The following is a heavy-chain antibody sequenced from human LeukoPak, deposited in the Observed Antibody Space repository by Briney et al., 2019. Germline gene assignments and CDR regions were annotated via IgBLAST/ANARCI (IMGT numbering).Heavy chain of an antibody. CDR3: TRVNRNAFDI. CDR1: GFTLTNYD. V-gene: IGHV3-13*01. CDR2: IDSAGAT. J-gene: IGHJ3*02. D-gene: IGHD1-14*01. Sequence: GGSLRLSCAASGFTLTNYDMHWVRQATGEGLEWVSAIDSAGATYYPGSVKGRFTISREEAKNSLYLQMDSLRAGDTAVYYCTRVNRNAFDIWGQGTMVTVSS.